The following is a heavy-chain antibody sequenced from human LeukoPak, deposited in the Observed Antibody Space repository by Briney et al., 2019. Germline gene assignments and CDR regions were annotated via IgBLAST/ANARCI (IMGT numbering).Heavy chain of an antibody. Sequence: PGGSLRLSCAAFQFTFRNYWMSWVRQAPGKGLEWVANIKEDGSDKNYVDSVKGRFTISRDNAKNSLYLQMNSLRGEDTAVYYYARGEWGFDYWGQGTLVTVSS. CDR1: QFTFRNYW. D-gene: IGHD1-26*01. J-gene: IGHJ4*02. CDR3: ARGEWGFDY. V-gene: IGHV3-7*04. CDR2: IKEDGSDK.